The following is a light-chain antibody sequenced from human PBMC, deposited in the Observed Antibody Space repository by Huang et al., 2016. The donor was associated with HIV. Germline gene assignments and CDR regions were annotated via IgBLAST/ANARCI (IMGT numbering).Light chain of an antibody. V-gene: IGKV2-28*01. CDR1: QSLLHSNGYNY. J-gene: IGKJ3*01. Sequence: DIVMTQSPLSLPVTPGEPASISCRSIQSLLHSNGYNYLDWYLQKPGQSPQVLIFLGANRASGVPDRFSGSGSGTSFTLKISRVEAEDVWVYYCIQSLQTPFTFGPGTKVDIK. CDR2: LGA. CDR3: IQSLQTPFT.